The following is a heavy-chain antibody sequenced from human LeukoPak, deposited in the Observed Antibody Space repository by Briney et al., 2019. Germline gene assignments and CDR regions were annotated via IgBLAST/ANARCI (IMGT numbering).Heavy chain of an antibody. V-gene: IGHV3-48*03. Sequence: GGSLRLSCAASGFTFSSYEMNWVRQAPGKGLEWVSYISSSGSTIYYADSVKGRFTISRDTAQNSLYLHMNSLRAEDTAVYYCAELGITMIGGVWGKGTTVTISS. D-gene: IGHD3-10*02. CDR1: GFTFSSYE. CDR2: ISSSGSTI. CDR3: AELGITMIGGV. J-gene: IGHJ6*04.